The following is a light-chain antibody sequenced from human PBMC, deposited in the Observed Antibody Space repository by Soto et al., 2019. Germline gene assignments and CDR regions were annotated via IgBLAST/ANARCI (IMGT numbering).Light chain of an antibody. J-gene: IGLJ1*01. CDR2: EVS. Sequence: QSALTQPASVSGSPGQSITISCTGTSSDVVGYHYVSWYQQNPGKAPKLMIYEVSNRPSGVSNRFSGSKSGNTASLTISGLPAEDEADYCCSSYGSDSTRYVFGTGTKLTVL. CDR1: SSDVVGYHY. CDR3: SSYGSDSTRYV. V-gene: IGLV2-14*01.